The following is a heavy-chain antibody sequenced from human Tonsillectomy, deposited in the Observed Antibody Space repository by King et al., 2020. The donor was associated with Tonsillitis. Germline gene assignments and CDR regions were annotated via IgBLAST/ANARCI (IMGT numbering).Heavy chain of an antibody. CDR2: ISSRSTI. CDR3: ARDGGYGDYEYYYGMDV. D-gene: IGHD4-17*01. CDR1: GFTFSSYS. J-gene: IGHJ6*02. V-gene: IGHV3-48*04. Sequence: QLVQSGGGLVQPGGSLRLSCAASGFTFSSYSMNWVRQAPGKGLEWVSNISSRSTIYYADSVKGRFTISIDNAKNSLYLQMNSLRAEDTAVYYCARDGGYGDYEYYYGMDVWGQGTTVTVSS.